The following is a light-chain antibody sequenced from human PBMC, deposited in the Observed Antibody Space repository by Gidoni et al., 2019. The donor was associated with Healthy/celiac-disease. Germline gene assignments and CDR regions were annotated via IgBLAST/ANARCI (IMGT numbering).Light chain of an antibody. CDR3: QQYNNWPMYT. CDR2: GAS. J-gene: IGKJ2*01. V-gene: IGKV3-15*01. Sequence: IVMTQSPATLSVSPGERATLSCRASQSVSSNLAWYQQKPGQAPRLRIYGASTRATGIPARFSGSGSGTEFTLTISSLQSEDFAVYYCQQYNNWPMYTFGQGTKLEIK. CDR1: QSVSSN.